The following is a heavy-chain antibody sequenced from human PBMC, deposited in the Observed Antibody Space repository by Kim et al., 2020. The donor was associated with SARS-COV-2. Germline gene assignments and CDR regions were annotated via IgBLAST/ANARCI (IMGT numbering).Heavy chain of an antibody. V-gene: IGHV4-39*01. CDR3: ARQVFTMVRGVIYYFDY. Sequence: SETLSLTCTVSGGSISSSSYYWGWIRQPPGKGLEWIGSIYYSGSTYYNPSLKSRVTISVDTSKNQFSLKLSSVTAADTAVYYCARQVFTMVRGVIYYFDYWGQGTLVTVSS. D-gene: IGHD3-10*01. J-gene: IGHJ4*02. CDR2: IYYSGST. CDR1: GGSISSSSYY.